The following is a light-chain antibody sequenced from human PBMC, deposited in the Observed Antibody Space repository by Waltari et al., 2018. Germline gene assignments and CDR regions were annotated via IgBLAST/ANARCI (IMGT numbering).Light chain of an antibody. J-gene: IGLJ3*02. Sequence: QSPLTQPPSVSGSPGQSVTISCTGTSTDVGGYNSVSWYLHHPGKAPKLIIYDVSERPSGVPVRFSGSKSGNTASLTISGLQADDEADYFCCSYAGSYTYWVFGGGTTLTVL. CDR3: CSYAGSYTYWV. CDR1: STDVGGYNS. V-gene: IGLV2-11*01. CDR2: DVS.